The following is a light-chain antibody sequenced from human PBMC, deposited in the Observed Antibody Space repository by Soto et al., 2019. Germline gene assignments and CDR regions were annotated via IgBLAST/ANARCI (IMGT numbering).Light chain of an antibody. CDR3: QQYKNYFLT. J-gene: IGKJ4*01. CDR1: QSVSSN. Sequence: EIVMTQSPATLSVSPGERATLSCRASQSVSSNLAWYQQKPGQAPRLLIYGASTRATGIPARFSGSGSGTEFTLTISSLQSEDFATYYCQQYKNYFLTFGGGTKVEIK. V-gene: IGKV3-15*01. CDR2: GAS.